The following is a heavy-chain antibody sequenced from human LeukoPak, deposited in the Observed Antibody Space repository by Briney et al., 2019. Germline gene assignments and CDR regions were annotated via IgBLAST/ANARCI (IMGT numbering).Heavy chain of an antibody. CDR2: IIPIFGTA. D-gene: IGHD6-19*01. CDR1: GGTFSSYA. CDR3: AREPIAVAARGNWFDP. J-gene: IGHJ5*02. Sequence: SVKVFCKASGGTFSSYAISWVRQAPGQGLEWMGGIIPIFGTANYAQKFQGRVTITADESTSTAYMELSSLRSEDTAVYYCAREPIAVAARGNWFDPWRQGTLVTVCS. V-gene: IGHV1-69*13.